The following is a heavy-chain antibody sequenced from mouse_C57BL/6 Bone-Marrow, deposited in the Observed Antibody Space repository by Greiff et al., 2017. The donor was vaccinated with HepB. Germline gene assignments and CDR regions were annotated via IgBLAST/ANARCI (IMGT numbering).Heavy chain of an antibody. CDR2: ISSGNSTI. V-gene: IGHV5-17*01. Sequence: EVHLVESGGGLVKPGGSLKLSCAASGFTFSDYGMHWVRQAPEKGLEWVAYISSGNSTIYYADTVKGRFTISRDNAKNTLFLQMTSLRSEDTAMYYCARRRYYYGSSFYAMDYWGQGTSVTVSS. J-gene: IGHJ4*01. D-gene: IGHD1-1*01. CDR3: ARRRYYYGSSFYAMDY. CDR1: GFTFSDYG.